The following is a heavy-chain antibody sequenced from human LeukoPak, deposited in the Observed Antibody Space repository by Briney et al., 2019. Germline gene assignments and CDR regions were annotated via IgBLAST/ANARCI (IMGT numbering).Heavy chain of an antibody. D-gene: IGHD2-21*02. V-gene: IGHV4-59*01. Sequence: SETLSLTCTVSGGSISSYYWSWIRQPPGKGLEWIGYIYYSGSTNYNPSLKGRVTISVDTSKNQFSLKLSSVTAADPAVYYCARDRLLDAFDIWGQGTMVTVSS. J-gene: IGHJ3*02. CDR3: ARDRLLDAFDI. CDR2: IYYSGST. CDR1: GGSISSYY.